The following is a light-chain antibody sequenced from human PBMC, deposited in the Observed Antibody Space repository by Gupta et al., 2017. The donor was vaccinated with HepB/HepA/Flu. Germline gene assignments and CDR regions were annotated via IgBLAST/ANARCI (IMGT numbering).Light chain of an antibody. Sequence: QVVLTQSPSASASLGASVKLTCTLSSGHSSYAISWHQQQPEKRPRYLMKLDSDGSHSKGDGISHRFLGSSSGAERYLTISSLQSEDEADYYCQTWGTGIVVFGGGTKLTVL. J-gene: IGLJ2*01. CDR1: SGHSSYA. V-gene: IGLV4-69*01. CDR3: QTWGTGIVV. CDR2: LDSDGSH.